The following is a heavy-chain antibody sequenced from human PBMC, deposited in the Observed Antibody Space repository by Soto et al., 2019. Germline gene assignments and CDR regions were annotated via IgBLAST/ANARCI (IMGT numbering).Heavy chain of an antibody. CDR1: GFTFSSYS. V-gene: IGHV3-23*01. J-gene: IGHJ4*02. D-gene: IGHD3-9*01. CDR2: FRAGGDDGTT. CDR3: ASAPPWYDILTGLDY. Sequence: GGSLRLSCVASGFTFSSYSMSWVRQAPGKGLEWVSGFRAGGDDGTTYYADSVRGRFTISRDNSKNTLYLQMNSLRAEDTAVYYGASAPPWYDILTGLDYWGQGTLVTVSS.